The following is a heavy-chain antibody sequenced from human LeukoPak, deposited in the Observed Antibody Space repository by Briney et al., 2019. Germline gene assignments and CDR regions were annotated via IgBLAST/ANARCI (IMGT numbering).Heavy chain of an antibody. J-gene: IGHJ4*02. Sequence: ASVKVSCKASGYTFTGYYMHWVRQAPGHGLGWMGWIVPDSGDTHYAQKFQGRVTMTRDTSISTAFMELSRLTSDDTAVYFCARDEGRGGDLGYWGQGTLVSVSS. CDR2: IVPDSGDT. V-gene: IGHV1-2*02. CDR3: ARDEGRGGDLGY. CDR1: GYTFTGYY. D-gene: IGHD3-10*01.